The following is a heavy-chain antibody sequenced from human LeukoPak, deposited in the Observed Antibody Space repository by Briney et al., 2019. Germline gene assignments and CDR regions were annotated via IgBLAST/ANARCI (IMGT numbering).Heavy chain of an antibody. V-gene: IGHV4-34*01. Sequence: GSLRLSCAASGFTFNSYAMYWVRQAPGKGLEWIGEINHSGSTNYNPSLKSRVTISVDTSKNQFSLKLSSVTAADTAVYYCARGNPADYWGQGTLVTVSS. J-gene: IGHJ4*02. CDR1: GFTFNSYA. CDR3: ARGNPADY. CDR2: INHSGST.